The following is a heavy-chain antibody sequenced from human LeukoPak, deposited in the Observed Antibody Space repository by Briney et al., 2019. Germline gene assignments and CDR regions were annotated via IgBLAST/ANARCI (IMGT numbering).Heavy chain of an antibody. Sequence: SVKVSCKASGGTFSSYAISWVRQAPGQGLEWMGGIIPIFGTANYAQKFQGRVTITTDESTSTAYMELSSLRSEDTAVYYCAAETAHYDFWSGYYTGWGQGTLVTVSS. V-gene: IGHV1-69*05. CDR2: IIPIFGTA. D-gene: IGHD3-3*01. J-gene: IGHJ4*02. CDR1: GGTFSSYA. CDR3: AAETAHYDFWSGYYTG.